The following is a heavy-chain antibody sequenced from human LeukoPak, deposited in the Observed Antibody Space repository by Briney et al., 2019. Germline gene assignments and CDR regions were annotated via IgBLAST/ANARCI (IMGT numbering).Heavy chain of an antibody. CDR1: GGAISSYY. J-gene: IGHJ5*02. Sequence: SETLSLTCTVSGGAISSYYWSWIRQPPGKGLEWIGYIYYSGSTNYNPSLKSRVTISVDTSKNQFSLKLSSVTAADTAEYYCARVSNWFDPWGQGTLVTVSS. V-gene: IGHV4-59*01. CDR3: ARVSNWFDP. CDR2: IYYSGST.